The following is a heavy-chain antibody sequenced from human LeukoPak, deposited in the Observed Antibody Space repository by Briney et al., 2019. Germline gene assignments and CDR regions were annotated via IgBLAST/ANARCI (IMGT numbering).Heavy chain of an antibody. Sequence: GGSLRPSCAASGFTFDDYAMHWVRQAPGKGLEWVSGISWNSGSIGYADSVKGRFTISRDNAKNSLYLQMNSLRAEDTAVYYCASEGDSSGYSGNDYWGQGTLVTVSS. CDR3: ASEGDSSGYSGNDY. CDR1: GFTFDDYA. D-gene: IGHD3-22*01. J-gene: IGHJ4*02. V-gene: IGHV3-9*01. CDR2: ISWNSGSI.